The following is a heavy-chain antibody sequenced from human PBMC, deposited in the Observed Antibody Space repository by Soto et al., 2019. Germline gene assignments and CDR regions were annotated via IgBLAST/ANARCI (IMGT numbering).Heavy chain of an antibody. D-gene: IGHD3-3*01. CDR2: IIPIFGTA. J-gene: IGHJ6*02. CDR3: AGGGYDFWSGYLPYYYYGMDV. CDR1: GGTFSSYA. Sequence: QVQLVQSGAEVKKPGSSVKVSRKASGGTFSSYAISWVRQAPGQGLEWMGGIIPIFGTANYAQKFQGRVTITADKSTSTAYMELSSLRSEDTAVYYCAGGGYDFWSGYLPYYYYGMDVWGQGTTVTVSS. V-gene: IGHV1-69*06.